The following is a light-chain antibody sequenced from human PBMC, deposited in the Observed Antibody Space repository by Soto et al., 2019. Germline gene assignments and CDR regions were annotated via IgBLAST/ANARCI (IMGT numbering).Light chain of an antibody. CDR1: LSINTY. CDR2: GAS. Sequence: DIQMTQSPLSLSASVGDRVAITCRSSLSINTYLNWIQQKPGKAPKVLLYGASSLQNGVPSRFTGSGYGTIFTLTISSLQPEDSATYYCQQTFTTPHTFGRGTHLEIK. CDR3: QQTFTTPHT. J-gene: IGKJ2*01. V-gene: IGKV1-39*01.